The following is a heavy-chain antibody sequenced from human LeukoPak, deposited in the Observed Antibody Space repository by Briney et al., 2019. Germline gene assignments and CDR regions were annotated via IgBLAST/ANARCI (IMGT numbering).Heavy chain of an antibody. J-gene: IGHJ6*02. CDR3: ARDRKYSGSYYGMDV. Sequence: SETLSLTCTVSGVSISSYYWSWIRQPPGKGLEWIGYIYYSGSTNYNPSLKSRVTISVDTSKNQFSLKLSSVTAADTAVYYCARDRKYSGSYYGMDVWGQGTTVTVSS. D-gene: IGHD1-26*01. CDR1: GVSISSYY. CDR2: IYYSGST. V-gene: IGHV4-59*01.